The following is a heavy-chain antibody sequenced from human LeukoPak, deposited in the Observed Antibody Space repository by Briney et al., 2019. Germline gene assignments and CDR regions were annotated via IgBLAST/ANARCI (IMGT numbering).Heavy chain of an antibody. D-gene: IGHD4-17*01. CDR2: IYHSEST. CDR3: ASSSGDYALDC. Sequence: KASGTLSLTCAVSGGSIISGNWWSWVRQPPGKGLEWIGEIYHSESTNFNPSLNNRVTMSVDKSKNQFSLKLASVTAADTAVYYCASSSGDYALDCWGQGTLVTVSS. CDR1: GGSIISGNW. J-gene: IGHJ4*02. V-gene: IGHV4-4*02.